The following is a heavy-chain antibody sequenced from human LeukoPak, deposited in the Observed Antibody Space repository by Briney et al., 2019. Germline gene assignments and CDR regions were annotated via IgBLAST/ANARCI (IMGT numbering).Heavy chain of an antibody. CDR2: ISSSGSTI. CDR1: GFTLSSYE. CDR3: ARDRGRWLQYYDY. V-gene: IGHV3-48*03. Sequence: GGSLRLSCAASGFTLSSYEMNWVRQAPGKGLEWVSYISSSGSTIYYADSVKGRFTISRDNAKNSLYLQMNSLRAEDTAVYYCARDRGRWLQYYDYWGQGTLVTVSS. D-gene: IGHD5-24*01. J-gene: IGHJ4*02.